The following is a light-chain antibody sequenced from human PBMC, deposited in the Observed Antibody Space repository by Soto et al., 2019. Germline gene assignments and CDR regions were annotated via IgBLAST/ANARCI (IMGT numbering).Light chain of an antibody. CDR2: EVS. Sequence: SGLTQPPSASGSLGQSVASACTGTSSDVGAYNYVSWYQQHPGKAPKLMIYEVSKRPSGVPDRFSGSKSGNTASLTVSGLQAEDEADYYCSSYAGSNKSVFGTGTKVTVL. CDR1: SSDVGAYNY. CDR3: SSYAGSNKSV. V-gene: IGLV2-8*01. J-gene: IGLJ1*01.